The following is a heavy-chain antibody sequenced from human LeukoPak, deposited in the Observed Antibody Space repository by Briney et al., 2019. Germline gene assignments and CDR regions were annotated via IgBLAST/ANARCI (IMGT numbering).Heavy chain of an antibody. CDR2: INPSGGST. D-gene: IGHD3-22*01. V-gene: IGHV1-46*01. CDR3: ARDRDYYDSSGYFPFDY. Sequence: ASVKVSCKASGYTFTSYYMHWVRQAPGQGLEWMGIINPSGGSTSYAQKFQGRVTMTRDMSTSTVYMELSSLRSEDTAVYYCARDRDYYDSSGYFPFDYWGQGTLVTVSS. CDR1: GYTFTSYY. J-gene: IGHJ4*02.